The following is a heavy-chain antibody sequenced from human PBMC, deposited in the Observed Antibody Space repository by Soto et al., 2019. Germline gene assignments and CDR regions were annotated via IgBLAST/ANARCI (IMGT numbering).Heavy chain of an antibody. CDR3: ARHGGYSYGYWFDP. V-gene: IGHV5-51*01. D-gene: IGHD5-18*01. CDR2: IYPGDSDT. CDR1: GYSFTSYW. J-gene: IGHJ5*02. Sequence: AESVSISCKGSGYSFTSYWIVWVLQMPGKGLEWMGIIYPGDSDTRYSPSFQGQVTISADKSISTAYLQWSSLKASDTAMYYCARHGGYSYGYWFDPWGQGTMVTVSS.